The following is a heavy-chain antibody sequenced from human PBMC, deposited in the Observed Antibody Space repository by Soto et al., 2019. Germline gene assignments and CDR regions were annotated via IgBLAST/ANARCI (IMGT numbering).Heavy chain of an antibody. Sequence: ASVKVSCKASGYTFTGYYMHWVRQAPGQGREWMGWITPNSGGTNYAQKFQGRVTMTRDTSISTAYMELSRLRSDDTAVYYCARDRGGLLDYYYYGMDVWGQGTTVTVSS. V-gene: IGHV1-2*02. CDR3: ARDRGGLLDYYYYGMDV. D-gene: IGHD2-21*02. J-gene: IGHJ6*01. CDR2: ITPNSGGT. CDR1: GYTFTGYY.